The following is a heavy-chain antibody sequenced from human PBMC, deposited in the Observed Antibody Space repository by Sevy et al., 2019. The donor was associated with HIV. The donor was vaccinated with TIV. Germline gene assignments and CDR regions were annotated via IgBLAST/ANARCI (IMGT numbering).Heavy chain of an antibody. CDR3: AKGDRGGDYYYYYMDV. D-gene: IGHD3-10*01. Sequence: GGSLRLSCAASGFTFSSYARSWVRQAPGKGLEWVSAISGSGGSTYYADSVKGRFTISRDNSKNTLYLQMNSLRAEDTAVYYCAKGDRGGDYYYYYMDVWGKGTTVTVSS. CDR2: ISGSGGST. CDR1: GFTFSSYA. V-gene: IGHV3-23*01. J-gene: IGHJ6*03.